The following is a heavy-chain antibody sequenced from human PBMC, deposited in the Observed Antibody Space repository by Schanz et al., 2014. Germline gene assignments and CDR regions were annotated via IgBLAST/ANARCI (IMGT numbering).Heavy chain of an antibody. CDR2: ISYGGLS. V-gene: IGHV4-59*13. J-gene: IGHJ4*02. CDR3: AREWSSFDY. CDR1: GGSITTNY. Sequence: QVHLQESGPGLVKPSETLSLTCTVSGGSITTNYWSWIRQPPGKGLEYIGLISYGGLSDYNPSLKSRVTISLDTSKNQFSLNLNSVTAADTAVYYCAREWSSFDYWGQGALVSVSS. D-gene: IGHD3-10*01.